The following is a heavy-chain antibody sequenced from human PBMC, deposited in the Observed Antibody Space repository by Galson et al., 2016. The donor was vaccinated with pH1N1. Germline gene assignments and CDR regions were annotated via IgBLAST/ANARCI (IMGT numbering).Heavy chain of an antibody. V-gene: IGHV1-2*02. CDR1: GYRFTGHY. J-gene: IGHJ4*02. CDR2: ISPDRGGT. Sequence: SVKVSCKASGYRFTGHYMHWVRQAPGQGLEWMGWISPDRGGTYYSKKFQGRVTMTRDTSSSTAYMELSSLKSDDTAFYFCTRAMVGTSGFDNWGQGTLVTVSS. D-gene: IGHD2-21*02. CDR3: TRAMVGTSGFDN.